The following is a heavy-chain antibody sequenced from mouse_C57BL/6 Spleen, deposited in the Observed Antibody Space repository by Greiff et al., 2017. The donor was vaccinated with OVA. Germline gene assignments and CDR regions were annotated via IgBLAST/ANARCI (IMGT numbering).Heavy chain of an antibody. CDR2: IYPRSGNT. CDR3: HLYYGNSYAMDY. V-gene: IGHV1-81*01. J-gene: IGHJ4*01. CDR1: GYTFTSYG. D-gene: IGHD2-1*01. Sequence: VKLMESGAELARPGASVKLSCKASGYTFTSYGISWVKQRTGQGLAWIGEIYPRSGNTYYNEKFKGKATLTADKSSSTAYMELRSLASEISAFYFCHLYYGNSYAMDYWGQGTSVTVSS.